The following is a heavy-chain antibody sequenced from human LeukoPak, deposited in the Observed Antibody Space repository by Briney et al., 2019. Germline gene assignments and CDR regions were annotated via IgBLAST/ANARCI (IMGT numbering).Heavy chain of an antibody. J-gene: IGHJ4*02. Sequence: PGGSLRLSCAASGFTFSTYAMSWVRQAPGKGLEWVSAIGGSGGSTYYAESVKGRFTISRDNSKNTLYLQMNSLRAEDTAVYYCAKKRGSYYPFDCWGQGTLVTVSS. CDR1: GFTFSTYA. CDR2: IGGSGGST. D-gene: IGHD1-26*01. V-gene: IGHV3-23*01. CDR3: AKKRGSYYPFDC.